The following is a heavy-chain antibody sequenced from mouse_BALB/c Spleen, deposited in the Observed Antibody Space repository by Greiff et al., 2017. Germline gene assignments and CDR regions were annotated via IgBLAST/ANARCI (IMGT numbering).Heavy chain of an antibody. CDR3: ARGEVLRGDAMDY. J-gene: IGHJ4*01. CDR2: ISSGGST. Sequence: DVKLVESGGGLVKPGGSLKLSCAASGFTFSSYAMSWVRQTPEKRLEWVASISSGGSTYYPDSVKGRFTISRDNARNILYLQMSSLRSEDTAMYYCARGEVLRGDAMDYWGQGTSVTVSS. D-gene: IGHD1-1*01. V-gene: IGHV5-6-5*01. CDR1: GFTFSSYA.